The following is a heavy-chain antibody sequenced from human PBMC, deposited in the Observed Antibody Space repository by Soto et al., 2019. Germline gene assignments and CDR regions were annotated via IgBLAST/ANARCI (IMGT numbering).Heavy chain of an antibody. CDR3: ARGLKGLWDSYYYYGMDV. CDR2: INHSGST. V-gene: IGHV4-34*01. Sequence: PSETLSLTCAVYGGSFSCYYWSWIRRHPGKGREWIGEINHSGSTNYNPSLKSRVTISVDTSKNQFSLKLSSVTAADTAVYYCARGLKGLWDSYYYYGMDVWGQRTTLA. D-gene: IGHD1-26*01. J-gene: IGHJ6*02. CDR1: GGSFSCYY.